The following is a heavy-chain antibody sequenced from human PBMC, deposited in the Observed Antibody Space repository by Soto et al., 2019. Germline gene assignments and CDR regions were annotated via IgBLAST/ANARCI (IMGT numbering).Heavy chain of an antibody. J-gene: IGHJ4*02. D-gene: IGHD2-2*01. CDR1: GFTFNNYG. Sequence: GGSLRLSCVVSGFTFNNYGINWVRQAPGKGLEWVSTVSKSDYTYYSDSVKGRFTISRDNAKDTVSLQMNTLRAEDTAVYYCAREDSIIIPAVSDFWGQGTLVTVSS. CDR3: AREDSIIIPAVSDF. CDR2: VSKSDYT. V-gene: IGHV3-21*04.